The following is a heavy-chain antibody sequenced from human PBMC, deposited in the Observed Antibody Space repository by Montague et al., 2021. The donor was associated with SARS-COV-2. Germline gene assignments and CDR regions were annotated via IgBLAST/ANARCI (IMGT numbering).Heavy chain of an antibody. CDR3: ARAYCGGDCYFYWYFDL. J-gene: IGHJ2*01. CDR2: TYYRSKWYN. D-gene: IGHD2-21*02. CDR1: GDSVSSNIAT. V-gene: IGHV6-1*01. Sequence: CAISGDSVSSNIATWNWIRQSPSRGLEWLGRTYYRSKWYNDYAVSVKSRVIINPDTSNNRISLQLNSVIPEDTAVYYCARAYCGGDCYFYWYFDLWGRGTLVTVSS.